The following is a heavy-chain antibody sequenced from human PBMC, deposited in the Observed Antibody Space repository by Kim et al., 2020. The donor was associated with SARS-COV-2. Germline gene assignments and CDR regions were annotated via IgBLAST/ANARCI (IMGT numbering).Heavy chain of an antibody. J-gene: IGHJ6*02. CDR1: GFTFSSYG. V-gene: IGHV3-33*06. CDR2: IWYDGSNK. CDR3: AKDQFRDDSSGYRSRRTFGGMDV. Sequence: GGSLRLSCAASGFTFSSYGMHWVRQAPGKGLEWVAVIWYDGSNKYYADSVKGRFTISRDNSKNTLYLQMNSLRAEDTAVYYCAKDQFRDDSSGYRSRRTFGGMDVWGQGTTVTVSS. D-gene: IGHD3-22*01.